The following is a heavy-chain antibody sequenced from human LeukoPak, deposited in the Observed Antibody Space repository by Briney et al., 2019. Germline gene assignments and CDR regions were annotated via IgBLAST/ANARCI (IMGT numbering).Heavy chain of an antibody. V-gene: IGHV1-46*01. CDR3: ARDIPYCGGDCHDAFDI. J-gene: IGHJ3*02. D-gene: IGHD2-21*02. Sequence: FQGRVTMTRDMSTSTFYMELSSLRSEDTAVYYCARDIPYCGGDCHDAFDIWGQGTMVTVSS.